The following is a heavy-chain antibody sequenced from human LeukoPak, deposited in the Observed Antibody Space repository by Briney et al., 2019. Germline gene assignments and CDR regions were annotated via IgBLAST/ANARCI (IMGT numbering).Heavy chain of an antibody. CDR3: ARAQTLFWEFDGFDI. CDR2: VTSTNKI. D-gene: IGHD3-3*01. CDR1: GFTFSSHS. V-gene: IGHV3-69-1*01. Sequence: GGSLGLSCVASGFTFSSHSINWVRQAPGKGLEWIATVTSTNKIHYADSVKGRFTISRDNAENSVYLQMNSLRDEDTAVYSCARAQTLFWEFDGFDIWGRGTKVTVSS. J-gene: IGHJ3*02.